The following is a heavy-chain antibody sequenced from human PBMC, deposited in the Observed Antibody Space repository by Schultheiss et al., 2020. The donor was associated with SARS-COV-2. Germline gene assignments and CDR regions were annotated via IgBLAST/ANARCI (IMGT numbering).Heavy chain of an antibody. CDR2: ISGSGGST. CDR3: AREGTRAPLMIDY. CDR1: GFTFSSYA. Sequence: GGSLRLSCAASGFTFSSYAMSWVRQAPGKGLEWVSAISGSGGSTYYADSVKGRFTISRDNSKNSLYLQMNSLRAEDTAVYYCAREGTRAPLMIDYWGQGTLVTVSS. J-gene: IGHJ4*02. V-gene: IGHV3-23*01. D-gene: IGHD2-8*01.